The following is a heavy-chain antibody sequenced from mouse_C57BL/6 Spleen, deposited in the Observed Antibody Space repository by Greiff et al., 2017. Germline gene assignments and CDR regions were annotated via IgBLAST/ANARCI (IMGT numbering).Heavy chain of an antibody. CDR2: ISSGSSTI. D-gene: IGHD1-1*01. V-gene: IGHV5-17*01. J-gene: IGHJ3*01. Sequence: VQLKESGGGLVKPGGSLKLSCAASGFTFSDYGMHWVRQAPEKGLEWVAYISSGSSTIYYADTVKGRFTISRDNAKNTLFLQMTSLRSEDTAMYYCARTDYGSSYWFAYWGQGTLVTVSA. CDR3: ARTDYGSSYWFAY. CDR1: GFTFSDYG.